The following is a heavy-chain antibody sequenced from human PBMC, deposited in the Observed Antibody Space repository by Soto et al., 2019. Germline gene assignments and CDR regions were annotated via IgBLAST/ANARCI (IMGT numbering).Heavy chain of an antibody. CDR1: GYSFTSYG. V-gene: IGHV1-18*01. CDR2: ISTQKGIT. J-gene: IGHJ4*02. CDR3: ARTTVTTPFDY. D-gene: IGHD4-17*01. Sequence: ASVKVSCKASGYSFTSYGISWVRQAPGQGLEWMGWISTQKGITNYAQKLQGRVTMTTDTATSTVYMELRSLRSDDTAVFYCARTTVTTPFDYWGQGTLVTVSS.